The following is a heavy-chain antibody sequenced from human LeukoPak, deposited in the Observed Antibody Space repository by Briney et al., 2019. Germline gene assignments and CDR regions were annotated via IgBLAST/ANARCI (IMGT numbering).Heavy chain of an antibody. CDR2: IYYSGST. D-gene: IGHD6-13*01. Sequence: SETLSLTCTVSGGSISSSSYYWGWIRQPPGKGLEWIGSIYYSGSTYYNPSLKSRVTISVDTSKNQFSLKLSSVTAADTAVYYCARVGAAAGTIVPNYYYYMDVWGKGTTVTVSS. V-gene: IGHV4-39*01. CDR3: ARVGAAAGTIVPNYYYYMDV. CDR1: GGSISSSSYY. J-gene: IGHJ6*03.